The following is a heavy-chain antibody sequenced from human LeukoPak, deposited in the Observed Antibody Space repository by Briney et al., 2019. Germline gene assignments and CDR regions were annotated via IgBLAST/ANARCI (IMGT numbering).Heavy chain of an antibody. Sequence: GGSLRLSCAASGFTFSSYWMSWVRQAPGKGLEWVANIKQDGSEKYYVDSVKGRFTISRDNARNSLYLQMNSLRAEDTAVYYCAREVCSSTSCPYYFDYWGQGTLDTVSS. D-gene: IGHD2-2*01. CDR3: AREVCSSTSCPYYFDY. J-gene: IGHJ4*02. CDR1: GFTFSSYW. V-gene: IGHV3-7*01. CDR2: IKQDGSEK.